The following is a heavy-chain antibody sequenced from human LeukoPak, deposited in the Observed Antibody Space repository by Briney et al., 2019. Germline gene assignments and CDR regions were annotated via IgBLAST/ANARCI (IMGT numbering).Heavy chain of an antibody. CDR2: TNDNGGRT. CDR3: VKDVGGSYAFDY. D-gene: IGHD1-26*01. V-gene: IGHV3-64D*08. Sequence: GGSLRLSCSASGSTFSRYAMHWVRQAPGKGLEYVSGTNDNGGRTHYGDSVKGRLSISRDNSKNTLHLQMSTLRAEDTALYYCVKDVGGSYAFDYWGQGILVTVAS. CDR1: GSTFSRYA. J-gene: IGHJ4*02.